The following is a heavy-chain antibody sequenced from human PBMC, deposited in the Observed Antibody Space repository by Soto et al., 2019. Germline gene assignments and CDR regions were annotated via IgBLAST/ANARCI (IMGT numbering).Heavy chain of an antibody. D-gene: IGHD3-9*01. CDR3: LRVFGYGGPPSLPLYFAS. Sequence: GGSLRLSCAASGFTFSGYWMHWVRQAPGKGLVWVSRIYTDGSITTYADSVKGRFTMSRDNARNTLYLQMSSLRAEDTAVYYFLRVFGYGGPPSLPLYFASWGQGPLVPVSS. CDR2: IYTDGSIT. CDR1: GFTFSGYW. J-gene: IGHJ1*01. V-gene: IGHV3-74*03.